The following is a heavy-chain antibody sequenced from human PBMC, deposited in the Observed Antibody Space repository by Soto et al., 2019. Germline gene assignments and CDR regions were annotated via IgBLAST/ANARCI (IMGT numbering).Heavy chain of an antibody. CDR3: ARYRPGSGALDY. CDR1: GFIVSGFG. CDR2: IRDKGNNYAT. J-gene: IGHJ4*02. D-gene: IGHD3-10*01. Sequence: EVQLVESGGGLVQPGGSLKLSCAASGFIVSGFGIHWVRQASGKGLEWVGRIRDKGNNYATTYAASMKGRFTISRDDSETTVFLQMNSLITEDTAVYYCARYRPGSGALDYWGQGTLVTVSS. V-gene: IGHV3-73*02.